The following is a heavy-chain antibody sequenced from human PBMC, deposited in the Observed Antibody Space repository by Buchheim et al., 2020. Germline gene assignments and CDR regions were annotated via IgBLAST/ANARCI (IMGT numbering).Heavy chain of an antibody. V-gene: IGHV4-59*01. J-gene: IGHJ1*01. D-gene: IGHD6-13*01. Sequence: QVQLQESGPGQVKPSETLSLTCTVSGGSISSDYWSWIRQSPGKGLEWIGCIFYSGNTHYNPSLKSRVTISSDKSKNQFSLKLNSVTAADTVVYYCARGSGNSWHLLHWGQGTL. CDR1: GGSISSDY. CDR3: ARGSGNSWHLLH. CDR2: IFYSGNT.